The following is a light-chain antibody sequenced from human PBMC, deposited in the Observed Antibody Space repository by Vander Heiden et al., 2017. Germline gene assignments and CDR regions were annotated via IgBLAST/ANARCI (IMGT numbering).Light chain of an antibody. CDR1: RSISRN. Sequence: EIVMTQSPATLSVSPGERATLSCRASRSISRNLAWYQQKPGQAPRLLIYGASARATGVTDRFSGSGSGTEFTLTISSLQSVDSAVYYCQQYNNWHPSWTFGQGTKVEV. V-gene: IGKV3-15*01. CDR2: GAS. J-gene: IGKJ1*01. CDR3: QQYNNWHPSWT.